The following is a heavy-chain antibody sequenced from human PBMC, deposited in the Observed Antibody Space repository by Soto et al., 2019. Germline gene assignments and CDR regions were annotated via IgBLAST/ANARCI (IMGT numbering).Heavy chain of an antibody. V-gene: IGHV1-69*02. Sequence: QVQLVQSGAEVKKPGSSVKVSCKASGGTFSRYTISWLRQAPGQGLEWMGRIIPILGIANYAQKFQGRVTSTADKSTRTAYMELSSLRSEDTAVYYCARGAADPWYFDYWCQVTLVTVSS. CDR2: IIPILGIA. D-gene: IGHD6-13*01. CDR3: ARGAADPWYFDY. CDR1: GGTFSRYT. J-gene: IGHJ4*02.